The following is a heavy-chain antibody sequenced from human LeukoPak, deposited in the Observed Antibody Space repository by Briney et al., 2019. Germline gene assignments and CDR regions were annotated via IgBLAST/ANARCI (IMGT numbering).Heavy chain of an antibody. CDR3: ARVFDSGSQAYFYYMDV. V-gene: IGHV4-59*01. D-gene: IGHD3-10*01. Sequence: SETLSLTCNVSGGSIRGYYWSWIRQPPGKGLEWIGYIYSSGSTDYNPSLKSRVTMSVDTSKNQFSLKVSSVTAADTAVYYCARVFDSGSQAYFYYMDVWGKGTTVTIFS. CDR1: GGSIRGYY. CDR2: IYSSGST. J-gene: IGHJ6*03.